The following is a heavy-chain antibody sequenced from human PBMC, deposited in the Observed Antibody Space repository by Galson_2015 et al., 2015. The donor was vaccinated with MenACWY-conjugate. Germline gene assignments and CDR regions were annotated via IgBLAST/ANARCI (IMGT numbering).Heavy chain of an antibody. D-gene: IGHD2-15*01. V-gene: IGHV3-33*06. J-gene: IGHJ3*02. CDR2: IWSDGNSK. CDR1: GFTFSSYG. Sequence: SLRLSCGASGFTFSSYGMHWVRQAPGKGLEWGTVIWSDGNSKYYVDSVKGRFTISRDNSKNTLYLQMNSLRAEDTAVYYCAKNDIVVVGAATGFRAFDIWGQGTMVTVSS. CDR3: AKNDIVVVGAATGFRAFDI.